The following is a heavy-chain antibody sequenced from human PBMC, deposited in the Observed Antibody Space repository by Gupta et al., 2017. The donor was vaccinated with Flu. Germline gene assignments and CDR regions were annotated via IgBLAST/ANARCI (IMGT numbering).Heavy chain of an antibody. D-gene: IGHD4-17*01. CDR2: IYPGDSDT. Sequence: WIGWVRQMPGKGLEWMGIIYPGDSDTRYSPSFQGQVTISADKSISTAYLQWSSLKASDTAMYYCARLQAPYGDYGSDWFDPWGQGTLVTVSS. J-gene: IGHJ5*02. CDR1: W. V-gene: IGHV5-51*01. CDR3: ARLQAPYGDYGSDWFDP.